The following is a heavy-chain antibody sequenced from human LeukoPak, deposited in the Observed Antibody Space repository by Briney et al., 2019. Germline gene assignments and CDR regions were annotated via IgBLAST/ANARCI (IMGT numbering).Heavy chain of an antibody. CDR3: ARTPQKYCSSTTCYPDY. D-gene: IGHD2-2*01. Sequence: GGSLRLSCAASGFTFSSYAMSWVRLAPGKGLEWVTTISGSGDTTYYADSVRGRFTVSRDNSKNTLYLQMNSLRAENTAVYYCARTPQKYCSSTTCYPDYWGQGTLVTVSS. V-gene: IGHV3-23*01. CDR2: ISGSGDTT. J-gene: IGHJ4*02. CDR1: GFTFSSYA.